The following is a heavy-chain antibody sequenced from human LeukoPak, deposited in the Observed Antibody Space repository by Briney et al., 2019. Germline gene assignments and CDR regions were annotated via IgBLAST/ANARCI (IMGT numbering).Heavy chain of an antibody. Sequence: SETLSLTCTVSGGSISSYYWSWIRQPPGKGLEWIGYMYYSGSTNYNPSLKSRVTISVDTSNNQFSLRVSSVTAADTAVYYCARRRGYSGSYYYFDYWGQGTLVTVSS. V-gene: IGHV4-59*08. CDR3: ARRRGYSGSYYYFDY. D-gene: IGHD6-13*01. CDR1: GGSISSYY. CDR2: MYYSGST. J-gene: IGHJ4*02.